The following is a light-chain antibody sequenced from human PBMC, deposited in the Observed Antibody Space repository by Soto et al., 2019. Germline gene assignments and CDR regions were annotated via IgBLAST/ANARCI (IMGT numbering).Light chain of an antibody. CDR2: GAF. CDR1: QSVNGNY. Sequence: EIVLTQSPGTLSLSPGERATLSCRASQSVNGNYLTWYQQKPGQAPRLLIYGAFSRATGIPDRFSGSGSGTDFTLTISRLEPEDFAVYYCQQYGSSFRYTFGQGTKLEIK. CDR3: QQYGSSFRYT. J-gene: IGKJ2*01. V-gene: IGKV3-20*01.